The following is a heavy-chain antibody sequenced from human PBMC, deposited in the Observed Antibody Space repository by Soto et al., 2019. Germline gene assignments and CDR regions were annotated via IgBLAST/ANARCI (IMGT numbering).Heavy chain of an antibody. CDR3: ARLHGGTAPRPDY. Sequence: PGGSRRLSCAASGFTFSSYAMSWVRQAPGKGLQWVSTISGSGEKTYYADSVKGRFTISSDRSKNTLYLQMARLRADGRALYQCARLHGGTAPRPDYWGQGTMVTVSS. CDR2: ISGSGEKT. D-gene: IGHD6-6*01. V-gene: IGHV3-23*01. CDR1: GFTFSSYA. J-gene: IGHJ4*02.